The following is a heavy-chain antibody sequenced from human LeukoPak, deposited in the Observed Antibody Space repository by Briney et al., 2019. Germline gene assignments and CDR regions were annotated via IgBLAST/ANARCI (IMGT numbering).Heavy chain of an antibody. CDR2: IKSKAYSGTT. CDR3: TTDPGIAAAGLTGVYYYYYMDV. Sequence: PGGSLRLSCTTSGFTFDNYAMSWVRQAPGKGLEWLGFIKSKAYSGTTDYAAPVKGRFTISRDDLKNTLYLQMNSLKTEDTAVYYCTTDPGIAAAGLTGVYYYYYMDVWGKGTTVTISS. V-gene: IGHV3-49*04. J-gene: IGHJ6*03. D-gene: IGHD6-13*01. CDR1: GFTFDNYA.